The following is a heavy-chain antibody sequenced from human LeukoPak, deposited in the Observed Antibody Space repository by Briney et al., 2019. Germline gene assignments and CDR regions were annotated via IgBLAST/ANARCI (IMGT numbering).Heavy chain of an antibody. D-gene: IGHD3-22*01. CDR3: ARGGRYYDSSGYYSPQGGGDY. Sequence: SETLSLTCAVYGGSFSGCYWSWIRQPPGKGLEWIGEINHSGSTNYNPSLKSRVTISVDTSKNQFSLKLSSVTAADTAVYYCARGGRYYDSSGYYSPQGGGDYWGQGTLVTVSS. CDR1: GGSFSGCY. CDR2: INHSGST. V-gene: IGHV4-34*01. J-gene: IGHJ4*02.